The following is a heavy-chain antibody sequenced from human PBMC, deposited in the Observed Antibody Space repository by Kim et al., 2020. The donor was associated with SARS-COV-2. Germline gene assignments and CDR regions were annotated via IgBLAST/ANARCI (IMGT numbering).Heavy chain of an antibody. Sequence: SVKVSCKASGGTFSSYAISWVRQAPGQGLEWMGGIITIFGTANYAQKFQGRVTITADESTSTAYMELSSLSSEDTAVYYCARDRYQLLSDYYYYYGMYVWGQGTTVTVS. D-gene: IGHD2-2*01. V-gene: IGHV1-69*13. CDR3: ARDRYQLLSDYYYYYGMYV. CDR1: GGTFSSYA. CDR2: IITIFGTA. J-gene: IGHJ6*02.